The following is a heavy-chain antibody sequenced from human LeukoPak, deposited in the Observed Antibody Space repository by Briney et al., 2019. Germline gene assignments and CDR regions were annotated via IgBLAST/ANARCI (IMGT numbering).Heavy chain of an antibody. CDR2: IYYSGST. CDR1: GGSISSYY. V-gene: IGHV4-59*01. J-gene: IGHJ6*02. CDR3: ARDPGIAVAGDYYYYGMDV. Sequence: KPSETLSLTCTVSGGSISSYYWSWIRQPPGKGLEWIGYIYYSGSTNYNPSLKSRVTISVDTSKNQFSLKLSSVTAADTAVYYCARDPGIAVAGDYYYYGMDVWGQGTTVTVSS. D-gene: IGHD6-19*01.